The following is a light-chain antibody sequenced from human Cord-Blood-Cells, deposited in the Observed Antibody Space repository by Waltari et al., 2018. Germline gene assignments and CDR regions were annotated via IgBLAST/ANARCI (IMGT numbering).Light chain of an antibody. Sequence: QSALTQPASVSGSPGPSITISCTGTSSDVGGYHYVSWYQQHPGKAPKLMIYDVSNRPSGVSKRFSGSKSGNTASLTISGLQAEDEADYYCSSYTSSSTRKVFGTGTKVTVL. J-gene: IGLJ1*01. CDR2: DVS. V-gene: IGLV2-14*01. CDR3: SSYTSSSTRKV. CDR1: SSDVGGYHY.